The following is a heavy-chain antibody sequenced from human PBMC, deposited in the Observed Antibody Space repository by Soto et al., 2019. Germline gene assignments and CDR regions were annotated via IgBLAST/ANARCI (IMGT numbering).Heavy chain of an antibody. CDR2: IIPILGIA. Sequence: QVQLVQSGAEVKKPGSSVKVSCKASGGTFSSYTISWVRQAPGQGLEWMGRIIPILGIANYAQKFQGRVTITGDKXXSXAXTELSGLRSEDAAVYFCARDTGGMITFGGVSASFDYWGQGTLVTVSS. CDR3: ARDTGGMITFGGVSASFDY. V-gene: IGHV1-69*08. CDR1: GGTFSSYT. J-gene: IGHJ4*02. D-gene: IGHD3-16*01.